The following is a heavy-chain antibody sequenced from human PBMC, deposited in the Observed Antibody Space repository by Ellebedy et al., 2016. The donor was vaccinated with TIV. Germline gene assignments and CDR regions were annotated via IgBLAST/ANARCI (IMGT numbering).Heavy chain of an antibody. V-gene: IGHV3-53*01. CDR1: GFIVSATY. CDR3: ARDSGFGVDTPY. J-gene: IGHJ4*02. Sequence: GGSLRLSXAASGFIVSATYMSWVRQAPGKGLEWVSIIYPDDRTFYAGFARVRISISRDKSKNTLYLQMNSLRADDTAVYYGARDSGFGVDTPYWGQGTPVTVSS. CDR2: IYPDDRT. D-gene: IGHD3-3*01.